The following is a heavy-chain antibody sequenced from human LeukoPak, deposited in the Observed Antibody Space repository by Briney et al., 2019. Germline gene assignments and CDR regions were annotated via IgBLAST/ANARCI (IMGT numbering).Heavy chain of an antibody. V-gene: IGHV4-30-4*01. D-gene: IGHD5-12*01. CDR1: GGSLSSGDYY. J-gene: IGHJ4*02. Sequence: PSETLSLTCTVSGGSLSSGDYYWSWIRQPPGKGLEWIGYIYYSGSTYYNPSLKSRVTISVDTSKNQFSLKLSSVTAADTAVHYCARADIVATNFDYWGQGTLVTVSS. CDR3: ARADIVATNFDY. CDR2: IYYSGST.